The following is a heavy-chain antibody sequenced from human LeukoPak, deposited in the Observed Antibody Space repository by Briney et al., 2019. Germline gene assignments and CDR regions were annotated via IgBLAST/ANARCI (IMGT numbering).Heavy chain of an antibody. CDR3: ARGDSSGYYSLTDY. V-gene: IGHV4-59*01. CDR1: GGSISSYY. Sequence: SETLSLTCTVSGGSISSYYWSWIRQPPGEGLEWIGYIYYSGSTNYNPSLKSRVTISVDTSKNQFSLKLSSVTAADTAVYYRARGDSSGYYSLTDYWGQGTLVTVSS. D-gene: IGHD3-22*01. J-gene: IGHJ4*02. CDR2: IYYSGST.